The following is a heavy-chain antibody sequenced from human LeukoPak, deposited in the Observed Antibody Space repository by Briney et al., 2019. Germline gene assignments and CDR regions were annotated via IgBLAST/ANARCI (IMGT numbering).Heavy chain of an antibody. D-gene: IGHD2-21*02. CDR2: INHSGST. CDR1: GGSFSGYY. CDR3: ARDLFALACGGDCYYHDAFDI. J-gene: IGHJ3*02. V-gene: IGHV4-34*01. Sequence: PSETLSLTCAVYGGSFSGYYWSWIRQPPGKGLEWIGEINHSGSTNCNPSLKSRVTISVDTSNNYFSLRLSSVTAADTAVYYCARDLFALACGGDCYYHDAFDIWGQGTMVTVSS.